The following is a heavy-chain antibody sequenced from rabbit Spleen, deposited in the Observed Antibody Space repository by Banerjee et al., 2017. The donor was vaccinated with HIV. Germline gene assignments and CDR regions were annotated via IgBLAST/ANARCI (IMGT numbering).Heavy chain of an antibody. V-gene: IGHV1S40*01. Sequence: QSLEESGGGLVKPGASLTLTCTASGVSFSNNHYMCWVRQAPGKGLEWIACIEGGSSAFSYFASWAKGRFTCSKTSSTTVTLQMTSLTAADTATYFCATNYVSAFDPWGQGTLVTVS. D-gene: IGHD1-1*01. CDR1: GVSFSNNHY. J-gene: IGHJ2*01. CDR3: ATNYVSAFDP. CDR2: IEGGSSAFS.